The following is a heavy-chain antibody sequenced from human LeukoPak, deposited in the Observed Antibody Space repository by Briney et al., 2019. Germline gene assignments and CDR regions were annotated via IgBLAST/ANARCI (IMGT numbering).Heavy chain of an antibody. CDR2: INHSGST. CDR1: GGSFSGYY. D-gene: IGHD1-1*01. J-gene: IGHJ3*02. Sequence: SETLSLTCAVYGGSFSGYYWSWMRQPPGKGREWIGEINHSGSTNYNPSLKSRVTITVDTSKKHSSLKLSSVTAADTAVYYCASRKLERRGAFDIWGQGTMVTVSS. CDR3: ASRKLERRGAFDI. V-gene: IGHV4-34*01.